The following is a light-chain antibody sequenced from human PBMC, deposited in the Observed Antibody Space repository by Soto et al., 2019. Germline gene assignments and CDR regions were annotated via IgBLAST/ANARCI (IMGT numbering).Light chain of an antibody. CDR3: SSYTSSSTLVV. V-gene: IGLV2-14*01. Sequence: QSALTQPASVSGSPGQSITISCTGTSSDVGGYNYVSWYQQHPGKAPKLMIYDVSNRPSRVSNRFSGSKSGNTASLTTSGLQAEDEADYYCSSYTSSSTLVVFGGGTNLTVL. J-gene: IGLJ2*01. CDR1: SSDVGGYNY. CDR2: DVS.